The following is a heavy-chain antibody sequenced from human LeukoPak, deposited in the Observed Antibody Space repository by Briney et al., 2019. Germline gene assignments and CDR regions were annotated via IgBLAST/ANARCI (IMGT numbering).Heavy chain of an antibody. CDR3: AKGAGYSSSWYHPHHYYYGMDV. J-gene: IGHJ6*02. V-gene: IGHV3-23*01. Sequence: GGSLRLSCAASGFTFSSYAMSWVRQAPGKGLEWVSAISGSGGSTYYADSVKGRFTISRDNSKNTLYLQMNSLRAEDTAVYYCAKGAGYSSSWYHPHHYYYGMDVWGQGTTVTVSS. CDR1: GFTFSSYA. CDR2: ISGSGGST. D-gene: IGHD6-13*01.